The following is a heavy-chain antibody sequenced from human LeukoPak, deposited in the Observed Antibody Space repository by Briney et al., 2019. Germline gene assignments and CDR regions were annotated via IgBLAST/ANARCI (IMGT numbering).Heavy chain of an antibody. V-gene: IGHV3-21*01. J-gene: IGHJ4*02. CDR1: GFTFSSYW. Sequence: GGSLRLSCAASGFTFSSYWMNWVRQAPGKGLEWVSSISSSGNYIYYADSMRGRFTISRDNAKNSVYLQMSSLRAEDTAVYYCAGHPAEMNTLWGQGTLVTVSS. D-gene: IGHD5-24*01. CDR3: AGHPAEMNTL. CDR2: ISSSGNYI.